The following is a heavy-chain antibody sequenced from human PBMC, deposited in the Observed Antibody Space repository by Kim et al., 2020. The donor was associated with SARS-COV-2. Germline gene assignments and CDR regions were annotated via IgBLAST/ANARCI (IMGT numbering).Heavy chain of an antibody. CDR3: SLSPYLGFLLCVSSAFD. CDR1: GFTFSSYS. Sequence: GGSLRLSCAASGFTFSSYSLNLVRQAPGKGLEWVSYISSSSSSISYAYPAKGRFTITTDNAKKSLYPQINSLRAEAKAAFYCSLSPYLGFLLCVSSAFD. J-gene: IGHJ3*02. CDR2: ISSSSSSI. D-gene: IGHD3-3*01. V-gene: IGHV3-48*01.